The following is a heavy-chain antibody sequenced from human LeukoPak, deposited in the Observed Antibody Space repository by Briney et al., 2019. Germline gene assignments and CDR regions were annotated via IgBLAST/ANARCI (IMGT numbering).Heavy chain of an antibody. Sequence: ASVKVSCKASGYTFTGYYIQWVRQAPGQGLEWMGWINPNSGGTNYEQKFQGRVTMTRDTSISTAYMELSRLGSDDTAVYYCARGPGGGYDWLGYWGQGTLVTVSS. D-gene: IGHD5-12*01. CDR2: INPNSGGT. CDR3: ARGPGGGYDWLGY. CDR1: GYTFTGYY. V-gene: IGHV1-2*02. J-gene: IGHJ4*02.